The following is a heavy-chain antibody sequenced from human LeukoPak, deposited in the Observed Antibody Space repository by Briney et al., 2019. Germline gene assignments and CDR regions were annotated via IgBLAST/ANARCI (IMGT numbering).Heavy chain of an antibody. CDR1: EFNFKTYG. J-gene: IGHJ4*02. CDR3: ARGLAAAGTPY. D-gene: IGHD6-13*01. Sequence: GGSLRLSCAASEFNFKTYGMNWVRQAPGKGLEWVSYINWNGDSTGYADSVKGRFTISRDNAKNSLYLQMNSLRAEDTALYYCARGLAAAGTPYWGQGTLVTVSS. V-gene: IGHV3-20*04. CDR2: INWNGDST.